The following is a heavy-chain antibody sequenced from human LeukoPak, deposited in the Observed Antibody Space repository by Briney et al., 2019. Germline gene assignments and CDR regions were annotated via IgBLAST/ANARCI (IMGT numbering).Heavy chain of an antibody. D-gene: IGHD3-10*01. CDR1: GVSLSSTTYY. J-gene: IGHJ4*02. V-gene: IGHV4-39*01. CDR3: ARYVVYGSGKYYFDY. CDR2: INYSGST. Sequence: PSETLSLTCTVSGVSLSSTTYYWGWIRHRPGKGLEWIPSINYSGSTYYNPSLKSRVTISVDTSEHQFSLKLSSVTAAHPAVSYCARYVVYGSGKYYFDYWGQGTLVTVSS.